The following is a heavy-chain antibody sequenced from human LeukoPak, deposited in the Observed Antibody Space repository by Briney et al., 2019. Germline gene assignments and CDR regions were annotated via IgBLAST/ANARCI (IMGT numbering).Heavy chain of an antibody. V-gene: IGHV3-7*03. CDR2: IKKDGSDR. CDR1: GFTFRNYW. CDR3: VRNLAVAGTCFDS. J-gene: IGHJ4*02. Sequence: GGSLRLSCAASGFTFRNYWMSWVRQVPGRGLEWVANIKKDGSDRNYVTSVRGRFTISRDNAESSLYLQMNSLRAEDTAVYYCVRNLAVAGTCFDSWGQGTLVTVSS. D-gene: IGHD6-19*01.